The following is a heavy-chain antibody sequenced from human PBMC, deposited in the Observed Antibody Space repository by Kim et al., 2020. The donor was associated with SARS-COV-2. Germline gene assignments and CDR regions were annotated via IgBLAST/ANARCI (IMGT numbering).Heavy chain of an antibody. D-gene: IGHD5-12*01. V-gene: IGHV3-30*18. CDR1: GFPFSLFG. J-gene: IGHJ4*02. CDR3: AKAVDIFGYHMDS. CDR2: ISYDGNQV. Sequence: GGSLRLSCVGSGFPFSLFGMHWVRQAPGKGLDWVAIISYDGNQVHYADSVRGRFTISRDNSKNTLYLQMTGLGHEDTAIYYCAKAVDIFGYHMDSWGQGTLVTVSS.